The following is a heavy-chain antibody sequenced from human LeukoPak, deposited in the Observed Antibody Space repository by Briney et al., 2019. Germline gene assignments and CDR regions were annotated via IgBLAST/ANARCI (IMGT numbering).Heavy chain of an antibody. V-gene: IGHV3-74*01. CDR2: IDSGGTTT. D-gene: IGHD3-10*01. CDR1: GFSFRTYR. CDR3: ARDHSGLGY. J-gene: IGHJ4*02. Sequence: AGGSQRLSCEASGFSFRTYRMHWVRQAPGKGLMWVSSIDSGGTTTPYADSVKGRFTISRDNAKNTLYLQMSSLRAEDTAVYYCARDHSGLGYWGRGTLVTVSS.